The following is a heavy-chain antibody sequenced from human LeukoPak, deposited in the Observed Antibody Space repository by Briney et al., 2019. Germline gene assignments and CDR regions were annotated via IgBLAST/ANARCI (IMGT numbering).Heavy chain of an antibody. D-gene: IGHD3-9*01. V-gene: IGHV3-7*01. CDR1: GFTFSSFW. J-gene: IGHJ4*02. Sequence: GGSLRLSCAASGFTFSSFWMSWVRQAPGKGLEWGANIKQDGSEEYYVDSGKGRLTIARDNGKDSLDLQMNRLRAADTAVYYCARWAATGYYFAYRGQGPPVTVSS. CDR3: ARWAATGYYFAY. CDR2: IKQDGSEE.